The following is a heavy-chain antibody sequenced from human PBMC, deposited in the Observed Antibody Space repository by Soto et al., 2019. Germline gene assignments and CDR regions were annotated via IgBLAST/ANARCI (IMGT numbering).Heavy chain of an antibody. Sequence: DVQVLESGGDLVQPGGSLRLSCAASGFTFSSYAMSWVRQAAGKGLEWVSSVSAGGDMTYYSDSVKGRFTISRDNSNNELFLQMNSLRIEDTGLYYCARGDRGGSGSPASYYYSGLDVWGQGTTVTVS. CDR2: VSAGGDMT. V-gene: IGHV3-23*01. D-gene: IGHD3-10*01. CDR3: ARGDRGGSGSPASYYYSGLDV. J-gene: IGHJ6*02. CDR1: GFTFSSYA.